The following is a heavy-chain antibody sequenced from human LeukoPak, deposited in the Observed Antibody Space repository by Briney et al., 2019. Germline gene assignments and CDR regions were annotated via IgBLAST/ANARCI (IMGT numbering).Heavy chain of an antibody. CDR3: ARHYDSSGYLDH. Sequence: SETLSLTCTVSGYSISSGYYWGWIRQPPGKGLEWIGGIYHSGSTYYNPSLKSRVTISVDTSKNQFSLKLSSVTAADTAVYYCARHYDSSGYLDHWGQGTLVTVSS. J-gene: IGHJ5*02. CDR1: GYSISSGYY. V-gene: IGHV4-38-2*02. CDR2: IYHSGST. D-gene: IGHD3-22*01.